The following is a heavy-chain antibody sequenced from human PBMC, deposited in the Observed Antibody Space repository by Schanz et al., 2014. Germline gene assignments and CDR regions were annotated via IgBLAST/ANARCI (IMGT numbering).Heavy chain of an antibody. CDR1: GITFSSHS. Sequence: EVQAVESGGGLVQPGGSLRLSCAASGITFSSHSFNWVRQAPGKGLEWISYITYNGGTIYYADSVKGRFTISRDNSKNTLYLQMNSLRAEDTAVYYCAKGRFGELSAFDIWGQGTMVTVSS. CDR3: AKGRFGELSAFDI. V-gene: IGHV3-48*01. J-gene: IGHJ3*02. CDR2: ITYNGGTI. D-gene: IGHD3-10*01.